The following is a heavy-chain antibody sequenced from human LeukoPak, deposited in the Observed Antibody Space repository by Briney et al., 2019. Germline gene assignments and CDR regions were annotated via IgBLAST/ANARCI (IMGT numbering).Heavy chain of an antibody. V-gene: IGHV3-23*01. D-gene: IGHD5-12*01. Sequence: GGSLRLSCAASGFTFSSYAMTWVRQAPGKGLEWVSGISGSGGSTYHADSVKGRFTISRENSKNTLYLQTNSLRAEDTAVYYCAKGRDGYDSAFDIWGQGTMVTVSS. CDR3: AKGRDGYDSAFDI. CDR2: ISGSGGST. CDR1: GFTFSSYA. J-gene: IGHJ3*02.